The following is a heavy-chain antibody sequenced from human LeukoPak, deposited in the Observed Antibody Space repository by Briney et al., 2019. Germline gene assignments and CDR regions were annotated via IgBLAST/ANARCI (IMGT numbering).Heavy chain of an antibody. CDR2: ISSSSNYI. V-gene: IGHV3-21*01. J-gene: IGHJ4*02. CDR1: GFTFSGYT. D-gene: IGHD6-13*01. Sequence: PGGSLRLSXAASGFTFSGYTMNWVRQAPGKGLEWVSSISSSSNYIYYADSVKGRFTISRDNAKNSLSLQMNGLRAEDTAVYYRARPRGSSTWVDYWGQGTLVTVSS. CDR3: ARPRGSSTWVDY.